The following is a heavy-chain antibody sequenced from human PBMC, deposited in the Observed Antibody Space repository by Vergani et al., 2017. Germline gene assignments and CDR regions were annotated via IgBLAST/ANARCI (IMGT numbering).Heavy chain of an antibody. CDR1: GYSFTSYW. Sequence: VPLVQSGAAVKKPGESLKISCKGSGYSFTSYWIGWVRQMPGKGLEWMGIIYPGDSDTRYSPSFQGQVTISADKSISTAYLQWSSLKASDTAMYYCARLYDSSGYYPSGDAFDIWGQGTMVTVSS. V-gene: IGHV5-51*01. CDR3: ARLYDSSGYYPSGDAFDI. CDR2: IYPGDSDT. J-gene: IGHJ3*02. D-gene: IGHD3-22*01.